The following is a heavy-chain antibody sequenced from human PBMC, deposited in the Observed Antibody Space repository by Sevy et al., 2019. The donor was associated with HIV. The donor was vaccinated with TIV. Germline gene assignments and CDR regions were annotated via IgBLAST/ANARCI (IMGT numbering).Heavy chain of an antibody. V-gene: IGHV3-23*01. CDR1: GFTFDSYA. CDR3: AKAKEGRYCSRGSCYSPCWFFDL. D-gene: IGHD2-15*01. Sequence: GGSLRPSCVASGFTFDSYAMSWVRQAPGKGLEWVSSISDNAVTTNYADSVRGRFTISRDNSRDTLSLQLNSLRAEDTALYYCAKAKEGRYCSRGSCYSPCWFFDLWGRGTLVTVSS. J-gene: IGHJ2*01. CDR2: ISDNAVTT.